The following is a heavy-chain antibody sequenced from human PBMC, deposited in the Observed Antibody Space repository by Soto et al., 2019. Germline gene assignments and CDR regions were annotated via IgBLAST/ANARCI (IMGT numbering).Heavy chain of an antibody. CDR3: ANSGSYFSFDS. J-gene: IGHJ4*02. D-gene: IGHD1-26*01. CDR2: MSYSGST. CDR1: GFSISSSSHY. V-gene: IGHV4-39*01. Sequence: XETLSLTCTVAGFSISSSSHYWGWIRQPPGKGLEWIGTMSYSGSTYYSPSLKSRVTISVDTSKTQLSLKLSSVTAADTAVYYCANSGSYFSFDSWGQGTLATVSS.